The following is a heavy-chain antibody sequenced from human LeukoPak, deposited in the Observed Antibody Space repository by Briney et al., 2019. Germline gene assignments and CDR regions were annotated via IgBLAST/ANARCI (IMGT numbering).Heavy chain of an antibody. CDR2: IGTIGDT. Sequence: GGSLRLSCAASGFTFSSSDMHWVRQPTGKGLEWVSAIGTIGDTYYPGSVKGRFTISRENAKNTLYLQMNSLRAGDTAVYYCARDDGGDFNDAFDIWGQGTMVAVSS. V-gene: IGHV3-13*01. J-gene: IGHJ3*02. CDR3: ARDDGGDFNDAFDI. CDR1: GFTFSSSD. D-gene: IGHD2-21*02.